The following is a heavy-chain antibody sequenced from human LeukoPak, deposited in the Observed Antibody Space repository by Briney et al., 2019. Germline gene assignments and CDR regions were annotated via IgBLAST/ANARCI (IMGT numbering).Heavy chain of an antibody. CDR3: ARPVKYGSGRKNYYYYMDV. CDR2: MNPNSGNT. J-gene: IGHJ6*03. CDR1: GYTFTGYY. Sequence: ASVKVSCKASGYTFTGYYMHWVRQATGQGLEWMGWMNPNSGNTGYAQKFQGRVTMTRSTSISTAYMELSSLRSEDTAVYYCARPVKYGSGRKNYYYYMDVWGKGTTVTISS. D-gene: IGHD3-10*01. V-gene: IGHV1-8*02.